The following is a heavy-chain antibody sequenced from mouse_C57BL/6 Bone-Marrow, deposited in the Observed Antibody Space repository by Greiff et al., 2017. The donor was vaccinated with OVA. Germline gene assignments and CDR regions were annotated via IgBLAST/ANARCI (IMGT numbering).Heavy chain of an antibody. V-gene: IGHV1-15*01. CDR1: GYTFTDYE. J-gene: IGHJ2*01. CDR3: TGEEGN. Sequence: QVQLKESGAELVRPGASVTLSCKASGYTFTDYEMHWVKQTPVHGLEWIGAIDPETGGTAYNQKFKGKAILTADKSSSTAYMELRSLTSEDSAVYYCTGEEGNWGRGNTLTVTS. CDR2: IDPETGGT.